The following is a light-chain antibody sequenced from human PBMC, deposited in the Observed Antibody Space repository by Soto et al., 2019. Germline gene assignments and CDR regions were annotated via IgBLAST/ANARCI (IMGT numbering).Light chain of an antibody. Sequence: QSALAQPASVSGSPGQSITISCTGTSSDVGAYNYVSWYQQHPGRAPKLMIYEVSSRPSGVSNRFSGSKSDNTASLTISGLQAEDEADYYCISYPSRRIYVFGTGTKGTVL. CDR2: EVS. J-gene: IGLJ1*01. CDR1: SSDVGAYNY. CDR3: ISYPSRRIYV. V-gene: IGLV2-14*01.